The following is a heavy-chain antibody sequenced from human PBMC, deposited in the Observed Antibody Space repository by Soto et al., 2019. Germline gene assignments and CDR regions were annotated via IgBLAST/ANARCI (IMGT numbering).Heavy chain of an antibody. V-gene: IGHV3-30*18. D-gene: IGHD2-2*02. J-gene: IGHJ5*02. CDR3: AKDRDTLLYNCFDP. Sequence: QVQLVESGGGVVQPGRSLRLSCAASGFTFSSYGMHWVRQAPGKGLEWVAVISYDGSNKYYADSVKGRFTISRDNSKNTLYLQMNSLRAEDTAVYYCAKDRDTLLYNCFDPWGQGTLVTVSS. CDR2: ISYDGSNK. CDR1: GFTFSSYG.